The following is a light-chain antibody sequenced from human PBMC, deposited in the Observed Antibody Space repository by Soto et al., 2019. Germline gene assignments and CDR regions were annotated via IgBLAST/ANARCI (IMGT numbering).Light chain of an antibody. V-gene: IGKV1-5*03. Sequence: DIQMTQSPSTLSASVGDRVTITCRASQSISSWLAWYQQKPGKAPKLLIYKASSLESGVPSRFSGSGSGTEFTLTISSLQPDAFATHYCQQYNSFWTFGQGTKVEIK. CDR3: QQYNSFWT. CDR2: KAS. CDR1: QSISSW. J-gene: IGKJ1*01.